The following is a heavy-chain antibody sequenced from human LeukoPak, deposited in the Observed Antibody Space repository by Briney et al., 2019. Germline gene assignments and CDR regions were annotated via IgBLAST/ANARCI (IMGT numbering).Heavy chain of an antibody. V-gene: IGHV3-9*02. J-gene: IGHJ4*02. CDR2: ISWNGGSI. D-gene: IGHD3-22*01. CDR3: AKSLNMIVVLAGLDY. Sequence: PGRSLRLSCAASGFTSDDDAMHWVRPAPGEGLEWVSGISWNGGSIGYADSVKGRFTISRDNAKNSLYLQMNSLRAEDTALYYCAKSLNMIVVLAGLDYWGQGTLVTVSS. CDR1: GFTSDDDA.